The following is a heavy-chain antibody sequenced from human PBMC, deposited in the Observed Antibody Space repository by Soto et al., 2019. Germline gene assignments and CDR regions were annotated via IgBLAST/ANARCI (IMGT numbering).Heavy chain of an antibody. CDR1: GFTFSSYA. CDR3: ARRQAMADAFDI. Sequence: QVQLVESGGGVVQPGRSLRLSCAASGFTFSSYAMHWVRQAPGKGLEWVAVISYDGSNKYYADSVKGRFTISRDNSKNTRYLQMNSLRAEDTAVYYCARRQAMADAFDIWGQGTMVTVSS. CDR2: ISYDGSNK. D-gene: IGHD5-18*01. V-gene: IGHV3-30-3*01. J-gene: IGHJ3*02.